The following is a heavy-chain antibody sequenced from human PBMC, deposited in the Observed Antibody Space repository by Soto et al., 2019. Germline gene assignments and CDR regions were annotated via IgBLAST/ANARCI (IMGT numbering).Heavy chain of an antibody. D-gene: IGHD3-10*01. J-gene: IGHJ4*02. V-gene: IGHV1-69*01. CDR1: GGTFSTYA. CDR3: ARVGGGAYNS. CDR2: ILPILGPP. Sequence: QVQLVQSGAELKKPGSSVKVSCKASGGTFSTYAINWVRQDPGQGLEWMGGILPILGPPNYAQKFKGRVTIAADDSTSTAYMELTSLRSEDTAIYYCARVGGGAYNSWGQGTLVTVSS.